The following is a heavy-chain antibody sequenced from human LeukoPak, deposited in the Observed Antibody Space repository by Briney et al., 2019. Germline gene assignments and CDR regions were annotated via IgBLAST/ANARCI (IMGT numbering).Heavy chain of an antibody. J-gene: IGHJ4*02. Sequence: SETLSLTCTVSGGPISSGDDYWGWIRQPPGMGPEWIGSINYRGTTYYNPSLQSRVAISVDTSKNQFSLQLTSVTATDTAVYYCARVSRDSGNYYTFLDYWGQGTLVTVSS. D-gene: IGHD1-26*01. V-gene: IGHV4-39*07. CDR3: ARVSRDSGNYYTFLDY. CDR2: INYRGTT. CDR1: GGPISSGDDY.